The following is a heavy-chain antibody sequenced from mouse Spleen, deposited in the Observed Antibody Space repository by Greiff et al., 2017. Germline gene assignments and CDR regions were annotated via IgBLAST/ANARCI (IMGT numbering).Heavy chain of an antibody. J-gene: IGHJ2*01. CDR3: TRSKLGLHDY. V-gene: IGHV1-15*01. Sequence: QVQLQQSGAELVRPGASVTLSCKASGYTFTDYEMHWVKQTPVHGLEWIGAIDPETGGTAYNQKFKGKAILTADKSSSTAYMELRSLTSEDSAVYYCTRSKLGLHDYWGQGTTLTVSS. CDR2: IDPETGGT. CDR1: GYTFTDYE. D-gene: IGHD3-1*01.